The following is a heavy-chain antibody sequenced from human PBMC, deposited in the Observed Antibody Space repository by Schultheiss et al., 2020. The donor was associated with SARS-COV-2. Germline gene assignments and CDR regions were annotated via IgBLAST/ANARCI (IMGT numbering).Heavy chain of an antibody. CDR1: GFNFGSYW. V-gene: IGHV3-30*12. CDR3: ARDLLGNYYYGMDV. CDR2: ISYDGSNK. J-gene: IGHJ6*02. Sequence: GGSLRLSCATSGFNFGSYWMTWVRQAPGKGLEWVAVISYDGSNKYYADSVKGRFTISRHNSKNTLYLQMNSLRAEDTAVYYCARDLLGNYYYGMDVWGQGTTVTVSS. D-gene: IGHD7-27*01.